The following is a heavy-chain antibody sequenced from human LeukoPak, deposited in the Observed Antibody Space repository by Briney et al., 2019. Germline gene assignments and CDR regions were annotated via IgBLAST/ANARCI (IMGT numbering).Heavy chain of an antibody. CDR3: ARGVVALFDY. V-gene: IGHV3-33*01. D-gene: IGHD3-22*01. J-gene: IGHJ4*02. CDR2: IWYDGSNK. CDR1: GFTFSSYG. Sequence: PGRSLRLSCAASGFTFSSYGMHWVRQAPGKGLEWVAVIWYDGSNKHYADSVKGRFTTSRDNSKNTLYLQMNSLRAEDTAVYYCARGVVALFDYWGQGTLVTVSS.